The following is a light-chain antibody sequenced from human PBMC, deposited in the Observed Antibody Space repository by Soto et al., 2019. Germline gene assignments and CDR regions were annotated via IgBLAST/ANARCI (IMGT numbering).Light chain of an antibody. CDR3: SSYTSSSTRV. Sequence: QSALTQPASVSGSPGQSITISCTGTSSDVGGYNYVSWYQQNPGKAPKLMIYDVNNRPSGVSYRFSGSKSGNTASLTISGLHAEYEADYYCSSYTSSSTRVFGTGTKLTVL. V-gene: IGLV2-14*01. CDR2: DVN. CDR1: SSDVGGYNY. J-gene: IGLJ1*01.